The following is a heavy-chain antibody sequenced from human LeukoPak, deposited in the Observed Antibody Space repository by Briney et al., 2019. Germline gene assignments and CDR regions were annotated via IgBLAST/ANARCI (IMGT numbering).Heavy chain of an antibody. D-gene: IGHD1-26*01. CDR3: ASGIVGARGGYYFDY. Sequence: PGGSLRLSCAASGFTFSSYWMSWVRQAPGKGLEWVANIKQDGSEKYYVDSVKGRFTISRDNAKNSLYLQMNSLRAEDTAVYYCASGIVGARGGYYFDYWGQGTLVTVSS. V-gene: IGHV3-7*01. J-gene: IGHJ4*02. CDR2: IKQDGSEK. CDR1: GFTFSSYW.